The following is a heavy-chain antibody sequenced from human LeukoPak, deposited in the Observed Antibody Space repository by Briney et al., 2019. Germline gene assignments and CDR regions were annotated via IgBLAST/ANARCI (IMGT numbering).Heavy chain of an antibody. CDR2: INHSGST. J-gene: IGHJ4*02. CDR1: GGSFSGYY. CDR3: ARGLGSYCSCTSCAPFDY. V-gene: IGHV4-34*01. Sequence: SETLSLTCAVYGGSFSGYYWSWIRQPPGKGLEWIGEINHSGSTNYNPSLKSRVTIPVDTSKNQFSLKLSSVTAADTAVYYCARGLGSYCSCTSCAPFDYWGQGTLVTVSS. D-gene: IGHD2-2*01.